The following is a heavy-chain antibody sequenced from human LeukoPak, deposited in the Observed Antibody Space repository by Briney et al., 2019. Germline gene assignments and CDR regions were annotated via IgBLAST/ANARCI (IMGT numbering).Heavy chain of an antibody. D-gene: IGHD3-9*01. CDR1: GITFSNYG. Sequence: GGSLRLSCGASGITFSNYGMHWVRQAPGKGLEWVAFIRYGGNNKHYADSVKGRFTISRDNSKSTLYLQMNSLRPEDTAVYYCANGPHYNILTGYYKVRSHLDYWGQGTLVTVSS. CDR2: IRYGGNNK. J-gene: IGHJ4*02. V-gene: IGHV3-30*02. CDR3: ANGPHYNILTGYYKVRSHLDY.